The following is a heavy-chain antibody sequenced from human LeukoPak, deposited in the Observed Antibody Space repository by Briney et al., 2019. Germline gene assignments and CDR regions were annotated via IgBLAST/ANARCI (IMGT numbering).Heavy chain of an antibody. CDR2: IYYSGST. D-gene: IGHD3-10*01. CDR1: GDSISSSSYY. J-gene: IGHJ5*02. V-gene: IGHV4-39*01. CDR3: AKITLVVLS. Sequence: PSETLSLTCTVSGDSISSSSYYWGWIRQPPGKGLEWIGSIYYSGSTYYNPSLKSRVTISLDTSKNLLSLNVFSVTASDTAVYYCAKITLVVLSWGQGTLVTVSS.